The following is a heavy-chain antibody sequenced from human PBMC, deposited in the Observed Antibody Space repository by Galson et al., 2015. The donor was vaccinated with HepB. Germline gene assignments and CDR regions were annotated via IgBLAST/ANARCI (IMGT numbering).Heavy chain of an antibody. CDR1: GFTVSSNY. Sequence: SLRLSCAASGFTVSSNYMSWVRQAPGKGLEWIGEIYHTGSTNYNPSLKSRVTISVDKSKNQFSLELTSVTAADTAMYYCARIRTTGTSADYWGQGTLVTVSS. D-gene: IGHD1-1*01. CDR2: IYHTGST. J-gene: IGHJ4*02. CDR3: ARIRTTGTSADY. V-gene: IGHV4-4*02.